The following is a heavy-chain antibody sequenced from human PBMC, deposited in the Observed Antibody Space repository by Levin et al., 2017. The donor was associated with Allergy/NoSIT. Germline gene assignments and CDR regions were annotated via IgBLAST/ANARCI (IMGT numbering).Heavy chain of an antibody. J-gene: IGHJ4*02. D-gene: IGHD6-25*01. V-gene: IGHV4-34*01. CDR2: INHSGST. CDR1: GGSFSGYY. CDR3: ARGRGGVSGSGYYFDY. Sequence: KASETLSLTCAVYGGSFSGYYWSWIRQPPGKGLEWIGEINHSGSTNYNPSLKSRVTISVDTSKNQFSLKLSSVTAADTAVYYCARGRGGVSGSGYYFDYWGQGTLVTVSS.